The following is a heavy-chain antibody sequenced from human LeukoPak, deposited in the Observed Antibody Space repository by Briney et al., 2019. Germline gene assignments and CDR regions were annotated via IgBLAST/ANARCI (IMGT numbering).Heavy chain of an antibody. Sequence: SQTLSLTCAISGDSVSSNSTAWNWIRQSPSRGLEWLGRTYYRSKWHNDYEISVKSRITINPDTSKNRFSLQLNSVTPEDTAVYYCARGGDSNGYYYVFDYWGQGTLVTVSS. CDR3: ARGGDSNGYYYVFDY. CDR1: GDSVSSNSTA. J-gene: IGHJ4*02. V-gene: IGHV6-1*01. CDR2: TYYRSKWHN. D-gene: IGHD3-22*01.